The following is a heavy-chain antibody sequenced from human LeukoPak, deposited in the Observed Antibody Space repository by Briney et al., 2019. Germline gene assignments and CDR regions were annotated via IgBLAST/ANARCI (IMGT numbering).Heavy chain of an antibody. D-gene: IGHD3-10*01. CDR3: ANEKGYYGSGNPGGFDY. CDR1: RFTVSSNS. Sequence: GGSLRLSCAASRFTVSSNSMSWVRQAPGRGLEWVSLIYSGGSTYYADSVEGRFAISRDNSKNTLYLQMNSLRAEDTAVYYCANEKGYYGSGNPGGFDYWGQGTLVTVSS. CDR2: IYSGGST. J-gene: IGHJ4*02. V-gene: IGHV3-66*01.